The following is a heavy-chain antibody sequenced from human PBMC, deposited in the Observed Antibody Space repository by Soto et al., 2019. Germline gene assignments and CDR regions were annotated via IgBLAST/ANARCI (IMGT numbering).Heavy chain of an antibody. CDR3: ARDKGALCDY. J-gene: IGHJ4*02. Sequence: QVQLVESGGGVVQPGRSLRLSCAASGFTFSSYGMHWVRQAPGKGLEWVAVIWYDGSNKYYADSVKGRFTISRDNSKNSLYLQMSSLRAEDTAVYYCARDKGALCDYWGQGSLVTVSS. CDR1: GFTFSSYG. CDR2: IWYDGSNK. D-gene: IGHD3-16*01. V-gene: IGHV3-33*01.